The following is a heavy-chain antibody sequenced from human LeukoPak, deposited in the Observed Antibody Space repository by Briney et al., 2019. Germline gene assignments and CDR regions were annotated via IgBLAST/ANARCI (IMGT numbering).Heavy chain of an antibody. CDR2: IYSSGST. CDR1: GGSINSYF. CDR3: ARYSYDSSGYSYYYYYYMDV. V-gene: IGHV4-4*07. D-gene: IGHD3-22*01. J-gene: IGHJ6*03. Sequence: SETLSLTCTVSGGSINSYFWSWIRQPAGKGLEWIGRIYSSGSTNYNPSLKSRVTMAVDTSKNQFSLKLSSVTAADTAVYYCARYSYDSSGYSYYYYYYMDVWGKGTTVTVSS.